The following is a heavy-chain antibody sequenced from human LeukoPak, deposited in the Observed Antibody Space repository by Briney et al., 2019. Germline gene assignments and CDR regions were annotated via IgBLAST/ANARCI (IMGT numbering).Heavy chain of an antibody. CDR2: IYYSGST. J-gene: IGHJ3*02. CDR3: ARRRDAFDI. V-gene: IGHV4-59*08. CDR1: GGSISSYY. Sequence: SETLSLTCTVSGGSISSYYWSWIRQPPGKGLEWIGYIYYSGSTNYNPSLKSRVTISVDTSRNQFSLKLSSVTAADTAVYYCARRRDAFDIWGQGTMVTVSS.